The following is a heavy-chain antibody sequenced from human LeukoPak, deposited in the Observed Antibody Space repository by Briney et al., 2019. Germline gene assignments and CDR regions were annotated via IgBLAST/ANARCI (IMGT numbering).Heavy chain of an antibody. D-gene: IGHD6-19*01. CDR3: ARDPALGWHGINDY. V-gene: IGHV3-23*01. CDR1: GFTFSNYA. CDR2: ISYGDGGT. Sequence: QSGGSLRLSCETSGFTFSNYAMSWVRQAPGRGLEWVSGISYGDGGTYYADSVKGRFTISRDNSKNTLSLQMNSLRAEDTAVYYCARDPALGWHGINDYWGQGTLVTVSS. J-gene: IGHJ4*02.